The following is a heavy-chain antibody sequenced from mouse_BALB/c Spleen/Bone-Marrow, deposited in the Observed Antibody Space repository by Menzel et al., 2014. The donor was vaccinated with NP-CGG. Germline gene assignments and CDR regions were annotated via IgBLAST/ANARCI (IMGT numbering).Heavy chain of an antibody. Sequence: VQLQQSGAELVMPGASVKMSCKASGYTFTDYWMHWVKQRPGQGLEWIGAIDTSDSYTSYNQKLKGKATLTVDESSSTAYMQLSSLTSEDSAVYYCARDYYGSSGFDSWGQGTTLTVSS. CDR2: IDTSDSYT. D-gene: IGHD1-1*01. CDR3: ARDYYGSSGFDS. V-gene: IGHV1-69*01. CDR1: GYTFTDYW. J-gene: IGHJ2*01.